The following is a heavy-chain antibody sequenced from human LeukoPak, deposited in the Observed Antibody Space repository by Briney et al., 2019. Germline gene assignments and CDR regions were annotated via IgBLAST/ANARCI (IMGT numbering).Heavy chain of an antibody. V-gene: IGHV4-4*07. Sequence: SETLSLTCTVSGGSISSYYWGWIRQPAGKGLEWIGRIYTSGSTNYNPSLKRRVTISVDKSKNQFSLKLTSVTAADTAVYYCARLNGDYDWGNWFDPWGQGTLVTVSS. J-gene: IGHJ5*02. CDR2: IYTSGST. CDR1: GGSISSYY. CDR3: ARLNGDYDWGNWFDP. D-gene: IGHD4-17*01.